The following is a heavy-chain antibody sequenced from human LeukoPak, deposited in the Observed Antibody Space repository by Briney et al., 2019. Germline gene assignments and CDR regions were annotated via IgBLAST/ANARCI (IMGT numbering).Heavy chain of an antibody. V-gene: IGHV1-69*13. CDR1: GGTFSSYA. CDR3: ATKRGYSYGSPH. Sequence: SVKVSCKASGGTFSSYAISWVRQAPGQGLEWMGGIIPILGTANYAQKFQGGVTITADESTSTAYMELSSLRSEDTAVYYCATKRGYSYGSPHWGQGTLVTVSS. CDR2: IIPILGTA. D-gene: IGHD5-18*01. J-gene: IGHJ4*02.